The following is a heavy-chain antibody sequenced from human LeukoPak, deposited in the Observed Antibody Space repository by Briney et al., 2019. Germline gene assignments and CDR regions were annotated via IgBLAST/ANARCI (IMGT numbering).Heavy chain of an antibody. J-gene: IGHJ4*02. CDR1: RFTFSSYS. V-gene: IGHV3-21*01. Sequence: PGGSLRLSCAASRFTFSSYSMNWVRQAPGKGLEWVSFITTSSGYTHYADSVKGRFTISRDNAKNSLYLQMNSLRAEDTAVYYCAKGAANLIRWGQGTLVTVSS. D-gene: IGHD2-15*01. CDR3: AKGAANLIR. CDR2: ITTSSGYT.